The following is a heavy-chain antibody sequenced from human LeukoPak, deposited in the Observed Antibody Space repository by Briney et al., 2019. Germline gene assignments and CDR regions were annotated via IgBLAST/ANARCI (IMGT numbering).Heavy chain of an antibody. Sequence: PGGSLRLSCAASGFTFDDYAMNWVRQAPGKGLEWVSGISWNSGSIGYADSVKGRFTISRDNAKNSLYLQMNSLRAEDTALYYCAKASGSYDSFDYWGQGTLVTVSS. CDR2: ISWNSGSI. J-gene: IGHJ4*02. CDR1: GFTFDDYA. V-gene: IGHV3-9*01. CDR3: AKASGSYDSFDY. D-gene: IGHD1-26*01.